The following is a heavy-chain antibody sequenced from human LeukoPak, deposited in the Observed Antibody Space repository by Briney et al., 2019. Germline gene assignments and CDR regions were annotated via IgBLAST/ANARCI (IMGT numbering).Heavy chain of an antibody. D-gene: IGHD6-19*01. CDR2: IYTGGST. Sequence: GGSLRLSCAASGFTFSNAWMSWVRQAPGKGLEWVSVIYTGGSTYYADSVKGRFTISRDNSKNTLYLQMNSLRAEDTAVYYCASDSGWYYFDYWGQGTLVTVSS. CDR3: ASDSGWYYFDY. V-gene: IGHV3-66*01. CDR1: GFTFSNAW. J-gene: IGHJ4*02.